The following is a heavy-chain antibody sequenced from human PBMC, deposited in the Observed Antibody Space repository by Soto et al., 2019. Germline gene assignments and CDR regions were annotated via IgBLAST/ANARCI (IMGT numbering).Heavy chain of an antibody. J-gene: IGHJ4*02. CDR3: AKGGYCSGGSCYSYFDY. CDR1: GFTFSSYA. D-gene: IGHD2-15*01. V-gene: IGHV3-23*01. CDR2: ISGSGGST. Sequence: GGSLRLSYAAAGFTFSSYAMSWVRQAPGKGLEWVSAISGSGGSTYYADSVKGRFTISRDNSKSTLYLQMNSLRAEDTAVYYCAKGGYCSGGSCYSYFDYWGQGTLVTVSS.